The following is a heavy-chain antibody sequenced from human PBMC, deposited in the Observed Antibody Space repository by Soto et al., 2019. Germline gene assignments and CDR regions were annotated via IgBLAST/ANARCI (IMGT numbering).Heavy chain of an antibody. CDR2: ISYDGSAK. V-gene: IGHV3-30*03. CDR3: ASSGDFTAPPFDY. J-gene: IGHJ4*02. D-gene: IGHD3-10*01. CDR1: GFTLRSIA. Sequence: GGCRRPSWPPAGFTLRSIAIDWVRQVPGKGLEWVAIISYDGSAKYYADSVKGRFTLSRDSSNNTMYLQMNSMRAEDTAVYYCASSGDFTAPPFDYWGRGTLVTVSS.